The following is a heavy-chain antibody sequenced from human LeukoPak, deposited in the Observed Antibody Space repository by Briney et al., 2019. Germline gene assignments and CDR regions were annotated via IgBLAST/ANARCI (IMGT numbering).Heavy chain of an antibody. CDR3: ATSVVVPAAIYYFDY. CDR2: IIPIFGTA. J-gene: IGHJ4*02. D-gene: IGHD2-2*01. CDR1: GGTFSSYA. Sequence: SVKVSCKASGGTFSSYAISWVRQAPGQGLEWMGGIIPIFGTANYAQKFQGRVTIAADESTSTAYMELSSLRSEDTAVYYCATSVVVPAAIYYFDYWGQGTLVTVSS. V-gene: IGHV1-69*13.